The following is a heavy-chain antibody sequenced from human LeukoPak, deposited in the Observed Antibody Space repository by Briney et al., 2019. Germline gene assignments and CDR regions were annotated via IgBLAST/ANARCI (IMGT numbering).Heavy chain of an antibody. J-gene: IGHJ6*02. CDR1: GFTFTRYA. Sequence: PGGSLRLSCAGSGFTFTRYAMYWVRQAPGKVLEWVALISYDGSNKYYADSVKGRFTISRDNSKNTVYLQMNSPRAEDTAVYYCARVGGDILSGHRTGYYYAMDVWGQGTTVTVSS. V-gene: IGHV3-30*04. CDR2: ISYDGSNK. D-gene: IGHD3-9*01. CDR3: ARVGGDILSGHRTGYYYAMDV.